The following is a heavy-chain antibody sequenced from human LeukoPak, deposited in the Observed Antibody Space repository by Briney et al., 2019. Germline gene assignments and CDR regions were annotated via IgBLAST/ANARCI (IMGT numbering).Heavy chain of an antibody. J-gene: IGHJ6*02. Sequence: GGSLRLSCAASGFTVSSNYMSWGRQAPGEGLEGVANIKQDGSEKYYVDSVKGRFTISRDNAKNSLYLQMNSLRAEDTAVYYCARDQGIAVATGDYYYGMDVWGQGTTVTVSS. D-gene: IGHD6-19*01. CDR3: ARDQGIAVATGDYYYGMDV. CDR2: IKQDGSEK. CDR1: GFTVSSNY. V-gene: IGHV3-7*01.